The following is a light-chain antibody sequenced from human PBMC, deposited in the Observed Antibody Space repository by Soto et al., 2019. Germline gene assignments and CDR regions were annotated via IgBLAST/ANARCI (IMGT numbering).Light chain of an antibody. CDR2: DNN. CDR3: DSWDNSLSVVL. J-gene: IGLJ2*01. Sequence: QSVLTQPPSVSAAPGQRVTISCSGSSSNIGNNYVSWYQQLPGTAPKLLIYDNNKRPSGIPDRFSGSTSGTSATLAIAGLQTGDEADYYCDSWDNSLSVVLFGGGTKLHRP. V-gene: IGLV1-51*01. CDR1: SSNIGNNY.